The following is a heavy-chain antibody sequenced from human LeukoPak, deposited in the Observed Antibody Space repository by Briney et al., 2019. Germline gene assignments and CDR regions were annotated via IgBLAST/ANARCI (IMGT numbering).Heavy chain of an antibody. D-gene: IGHD6-19*01. CDR2: IKQDGSEK. J-gene: IGHJ4*02. V-gene: IGHV3-7*01. CDR3: ARVGARSGWSFDY. Sequence: GGSLRLSCAASGFTLSSYLMSWVRQAPRKGLELVANIKQDGSEKYYVDSVKGRFTISRDNAKNSLYLQMNSLRAEDTAVYYCARVGARSGWSFDYWGQGTLVTVSS. CDR1: GFTLSSYL.